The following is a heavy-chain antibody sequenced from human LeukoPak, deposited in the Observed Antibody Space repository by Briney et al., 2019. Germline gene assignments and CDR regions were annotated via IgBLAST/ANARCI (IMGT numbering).Heavy chain of an antibody. CDR2: FDPEDGET. D-gene: IGHD2-2*01. V-gene: IGHV1-24*01. Sequence: EASVKVSCKVSGYTLTELSMHWVRQAPGKGLEWMGRFDPEDGETIYAQKFQGRVTMTEDTSTDTAYMELSSLRSEDTAVYYCARDREYQLLSADAFDIWGQGTMVTVSS. CDR1: GYTLTELS. J-gene: IGHJ3*02. CDR3: ARDREYQLLSADAFDI.